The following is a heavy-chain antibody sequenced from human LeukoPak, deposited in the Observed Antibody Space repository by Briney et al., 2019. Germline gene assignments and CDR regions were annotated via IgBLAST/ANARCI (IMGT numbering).Heavy chain of an antibody. CDR3: ARDAY. CDR2: IYYSGST. V-gene: IGHV4-31*02. CDR1: GASISSGGYY. J-gene: IGHJ4*02. Sequence: SESLSPTWTVSGASISSGGYYWSWIRQHPGKGLEWIGYIYYSGSTYYNPSLKSRVTISVDTSKNQFSLKLSSVTAADTAVYYCARDAYWGQGTLVTVSS.